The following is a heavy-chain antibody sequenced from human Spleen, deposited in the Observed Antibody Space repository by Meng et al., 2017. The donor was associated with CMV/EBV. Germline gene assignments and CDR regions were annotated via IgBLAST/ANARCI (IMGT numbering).Heavy chain of an antibody. J-gene: IGHJ4*02. V-gene: IGHV3-74*01. CDR3: ARQALFDY. Sequence: LRLSCAASGFTLSTYWLHWVRQAPGKGLVWISRINSDGSDTDYADSVKGRFTVSRDNANNVLYLQMNSLRAEDTGVYYCARQALFDYWGQGALVTVSS. CDR1: GFTLSTYW. CDR2: INSDGSDT.